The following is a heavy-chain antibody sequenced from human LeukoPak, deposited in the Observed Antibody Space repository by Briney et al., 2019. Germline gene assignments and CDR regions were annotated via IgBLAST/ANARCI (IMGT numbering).Heavy chain of an antibody. D-gene: IGHD2/OR15-2a*01. CDR1: GFTFDAYE. V-gene: IGHV3-48*03. J-gene: IGHJ5*01. CDR2: ISGSGRTI. Sequence: GGSLRLSCAAAGFTFDAYEINWVRQAPGKGLDWVSYISGSGRTIYYADSVKGRFTISWDNAKNSVYLQMNRLRAEDTAVYYCARGVYGRFDSWGQGTLVTVSS. CDR3: ARGVYGRFDS.